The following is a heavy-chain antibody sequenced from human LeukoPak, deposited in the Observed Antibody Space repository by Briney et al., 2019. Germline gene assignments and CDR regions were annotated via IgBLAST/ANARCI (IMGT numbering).Heavy chain of an antibody. Sequence: GGSLRLSCAASGFTFSSYWMSWVRQAPGKGLEWVANIKQDGSEKYYVDSVKGRFTISRDNAKNSLYLQMNSLRAEDTAVYYCARDPSYDIVVVPAARSNYYMDVWGKGTTVTVSS. CDR1: GFTFSSYW. J-gene: IGHJ6*03. V-gene: IGHV3-7*01. CDR2: IKQDGSEK. CDR3: ARDPSYDIVVVPAARSNYYMDV. D-gene: IGHD2-2*01.